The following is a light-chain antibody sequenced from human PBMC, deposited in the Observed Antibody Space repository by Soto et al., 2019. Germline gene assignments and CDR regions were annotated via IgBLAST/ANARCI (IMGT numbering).Light chain of an antibody. V-gene: IGLV2-8*01. CDR3: SSYAGANNYV. Sequence: QSALTQPPSASGSPGQSVTISCTGTSSDVGAYDYVSWHQQHPGKAPKVIIYGVNKRPSRVPDRFSGSNSGNTAPLPVSPLQSENEVDYYCSSYAGANNYVFGIGAKV. CDR2: GVN. CDR1: SSDVGAYDY. J-gene: IGLJ1*01.